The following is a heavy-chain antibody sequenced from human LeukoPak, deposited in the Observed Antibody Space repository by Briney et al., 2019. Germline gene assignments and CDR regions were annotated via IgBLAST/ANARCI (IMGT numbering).Heavy chain of an antibody. CDR1: GYTFTSYG. CDR3: AREGHYDFWSGYSEYYFDY. CDR2: ISAYNGNT. V-gene: IGHV1-18*01. J-gene: IGHJ4*02. Sequence: ASVKVSCKASGYTFTSYGISWVRQAPGQGLEWMGWISAYNGNTNYAQKLQGRVTMTTDTSTSTAYMELRSLRSDDTAVYYCAREGHYDFWSGYSEYYFDYWGQGTPVTVSS. D-gene: IGHD3-3*01.